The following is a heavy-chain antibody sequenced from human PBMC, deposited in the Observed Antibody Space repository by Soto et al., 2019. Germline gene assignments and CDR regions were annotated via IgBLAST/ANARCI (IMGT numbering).Heavy chain of an antibody. CDR1: GFTLRSHR. CDR2: IDTDGGGT. V-gene: IGHV3-74*01. J-gene: IGHJ5*02. CDR3: ATVFDL. Sequence: EVQLVESGGGLVQPGGSLRVSCAASGFTLRSHRIHWVRQAPGKGLEWVSRIDTDGGGTSYADSVKGRFTISTDNAKNTVYLQRNGLRAEDTSVYYCATVFDLWGQGTLVTGSS.